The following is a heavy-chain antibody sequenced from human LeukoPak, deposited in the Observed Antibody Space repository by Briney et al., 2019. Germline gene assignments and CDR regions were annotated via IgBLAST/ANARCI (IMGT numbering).Heavy chain of an antibody. J-gene: IGHJ4*02. D-gene: IGHD2-15*01. Sequence: PGGSLRLSCAASGFTFSGSAMHWVRQASGKGLEWVGRIRSKANSYATAYAASVKGRFTISRDDSKNTAYLQMNSLKTEDTAVYYCTRLCSGDATPFDYWGQGTLVTVSS. V-gene: IGHV3-73*01. CDR1: GFTFSGSA. CDR3: TRLCSGDATPFDY. CDR2: IRSKANSYAT.